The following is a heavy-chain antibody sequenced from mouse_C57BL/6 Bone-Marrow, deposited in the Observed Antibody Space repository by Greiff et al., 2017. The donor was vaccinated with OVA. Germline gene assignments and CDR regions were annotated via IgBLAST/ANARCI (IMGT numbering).Heavy chain of an antibody. CDR2: IYPRSGNT. CDR3: ARRPLFLYEIYYAMDY. Sequence: QVQLKESGAELARPGASVKLSCKASGYTFTSYGISWVKQRTGQGLEWIGEIYPRSGNTYYNEKFKGTATLTADKSSSTAYMRLRSLTYVDSAVYFCARRPLFLYEIYYAMDYWGQGTSVTVSS. D-gene: IGHD1-1*01. CDR1: GYTFTSYG. J-gene: IGHJ4*01. V-gene: IGHV1-81*01.